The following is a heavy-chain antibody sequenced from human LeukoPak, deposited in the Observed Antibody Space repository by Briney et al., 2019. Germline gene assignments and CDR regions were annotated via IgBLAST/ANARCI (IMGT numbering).Heavy chain of an antibody. D-gene: IGHD2-2*01. Sequence: GGSLRLSCSASGFTFSNYWTSWVRQAPGKGLEWVANIKQDESEKYYVDSVKGRFTISRDNAKSSLYLQMNSLRAEDTAVYYCARALDSSSSRYQAFEEWGQGTLVTVSS. CDR3: ARALDSSSSRYQAFEE. CDR2: IKQDESEK. CDR1: GFTFSNYW. V-gene: IGHV3-7*01. J-gene: IGHJ1*01.